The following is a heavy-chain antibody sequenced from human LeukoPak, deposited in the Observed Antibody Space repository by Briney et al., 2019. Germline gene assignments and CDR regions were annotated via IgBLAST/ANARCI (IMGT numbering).Heavy chain of an antibody. Sequence: EGSLRLSCVASGFTFSNYWMSWVRQPPGKGLEWVANIKQDGSEKYYVDSVKGRFTISRDNAKNSLYLQMNSLRAEDTAVYYCARDRSGLSAYMDVWGKGTTVTISS. J-gene: IGHJ6*03. CDR1: GFTFSNYW. CDR3: ARDRSGLSAYMDV. CDR2: IKQDGSEK. V-gene: IGHV3-7*01. D-gene: IGHD1-14*01.